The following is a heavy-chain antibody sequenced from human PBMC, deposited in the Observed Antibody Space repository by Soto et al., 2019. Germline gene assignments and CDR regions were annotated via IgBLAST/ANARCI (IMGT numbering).Heavy chain of an antibody. J-gene: IGHJ4*02. Sequence: QITWKESGPTLVKPTQTLTRNYTFSGFSLSNNGVGVDWIRHPPGKALEWLARMYWEGDKGDRPSLKSRLTITKDNSKIQIVLTMTIMDRVDTATYYCAHRRGAYYFDYWGQGTMVTVSS. D-gene: IGHD1-26*01. CDR3: AHRRGAYYFDY. V-gene: IGHV2-5*02. CDR1: GFSLSNNGVG. CDR2: MYWEGDK.